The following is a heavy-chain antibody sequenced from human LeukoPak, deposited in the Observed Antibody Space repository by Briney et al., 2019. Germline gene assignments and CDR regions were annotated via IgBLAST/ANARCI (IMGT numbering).Heavy chain of an antibody. CDR3: ARVDIHGDYATDY. V-gene: IGHV1-69*06. CDR2: IIPIFGTA. Sequence: ASVKVSCKASGGTFSSYAISWVRQAPGQGLEWMGGIIPIFGTANYAQKFQGRVTITADKSTSTAYMELSSLRSEDTAVYYCARVDIHGDYATDYWGQGTLVTVSS. J-gene: IGHJ4*02. D-gene: IGHD4-17*01. CDR1: GGTFSSYA.